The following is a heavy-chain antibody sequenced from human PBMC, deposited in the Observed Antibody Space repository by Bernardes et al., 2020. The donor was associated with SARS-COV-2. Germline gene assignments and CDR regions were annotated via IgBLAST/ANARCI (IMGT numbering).Heavy chain of an antibody. CDR1: GFTFNNYW. CDR3: ARDRESYDFWGSYSQLYGMDV. J-gene: IGHJ6*02. Sequence: GGSLRLSWAVSGFTFNNYWMSWVRQAPGKGLEWVANINQDGSEKYYVDSVKGRFTISRDNAKNSLYLQMNSLRAEDTAVYYCARDRESYDFWGSYSQLYGMDVWGQGTTVTVSS. CDR2: INQDGSEK. D-gene: IGHD3-3*01. V-gene: IGHV3-7*03.